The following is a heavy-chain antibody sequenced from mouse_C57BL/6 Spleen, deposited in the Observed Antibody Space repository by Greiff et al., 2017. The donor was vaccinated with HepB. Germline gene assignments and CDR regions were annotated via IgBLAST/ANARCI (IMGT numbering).Heavy chain of an antibody. CDR1: GFNIKDYY. Sequence: EVMLVESGAELVRPGASVKLSCTASGFNIKDYYMHWVKQRPEQGLEWIGMIDPEGGDTEYAPKFQGKATMTADTSSNTAYLQLSSLTSEDTAVYYCTIHYYGSRHRYFEVWGTGTTVTVSS. CDR2: IDPEGGDT. J-gene: IGHJ1*03. V-gene: IGHV14-1*01. D-gene: IGHD1-1*01. CDR3: TIHYYGSRHRYFEV.